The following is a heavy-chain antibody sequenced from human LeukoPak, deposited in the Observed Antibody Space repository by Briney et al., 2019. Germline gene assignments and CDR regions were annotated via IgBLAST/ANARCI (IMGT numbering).Heavy chain of an antibody. Sequence: IPSETLSLTCAVSGGSISSGGYSWSWIRQPPGKGLEWIGYIYHSGSTYYNPSLKSRVTISVDRSKNQFSLKLSSVTAAETAVYYCARGVTMIVVVIHDWYFDLWGRGTLVTVSS. D-gene: IGHD3-22*01. CDR2: IYHSGST. V-gene: IGHV4-30-2*01. J-gene: IGHJ2*01. CDR3: ARGVTMIVVVIHDWYFDL. CDR1: GGSISSGGYS.